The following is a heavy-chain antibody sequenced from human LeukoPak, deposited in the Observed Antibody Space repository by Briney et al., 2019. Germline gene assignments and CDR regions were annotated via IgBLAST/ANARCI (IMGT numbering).Heavy chain of an antibody. CDR1: GFTFSSYA. V-gene: IGHV3-23*01. CDR2: ISGSGGDT. Sequence: GGSLRLSCAASGFTFSSYAMSWVRQAPGKGLEWVSGISGSGGDTYYADSVKGRFTISRDNSKNTLYLQVNSLRAEDTAVYYCAKHRSVVVASNFDYWGQGTLVTVSS. CDR3: AKHRSVVVASNFDY. J-gene: IGHJ4*02. D-gene: IGHD3-22*01.